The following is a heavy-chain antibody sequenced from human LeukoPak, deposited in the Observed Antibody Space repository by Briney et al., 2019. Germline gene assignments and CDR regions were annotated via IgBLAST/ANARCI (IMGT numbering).Heavy chain of an antibody. D-gene: IGHD6-13*01. J-gene: IGHJ4*01. Sequence: GGSLRLSCAASGFTLSNYWMHWVRQVPGKGLVWVSSINGHGNTTKYADSVRGRFTISRDNAKNTLFLQMYSLRADDTAVYFFSRGREYISNWNPFDFWGHGTLVTVSS. CDR1: GFTLSNYW. V-gene: IGHV3-74*01. CDR3: SRGREYISNWNPFDF. CDR2: INGHGNTT.